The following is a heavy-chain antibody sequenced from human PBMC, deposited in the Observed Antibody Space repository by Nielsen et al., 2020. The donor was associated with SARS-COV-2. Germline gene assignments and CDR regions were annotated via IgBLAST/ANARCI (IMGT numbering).Heavy chain of an antibody. J-gene: IGHJ4*02. CDR2: ISAYNGKT. CDR1: GYTFTSYG. V-gene: IGHV1-18*01. D-gene: IGHD3-22*01. Sequence: ASVKVSCKASGYTFTSYGITWVRQAPGQGLEWMGWISAYNGKTNYAQKLQGRVTMTTDTRTSTAYMELRSLRSDDTAVYYCARDPPYSNGLSYYYDSSRYLPLHYWGQGTLVTVSS. CDR3: ARDPPYSNGLSYYYDSSRYLPLHY.